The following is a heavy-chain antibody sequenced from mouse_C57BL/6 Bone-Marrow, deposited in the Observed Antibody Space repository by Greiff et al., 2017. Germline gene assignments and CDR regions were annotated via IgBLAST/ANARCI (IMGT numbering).Heavy chain of an antibody. Sequence: EVKVEESGGGLVQPGGSLKLSCAASGFTFSDYYMYWVRQTPEKRLEWVAYISNGGGSTYYPDTVKGRFTISRDNAKNTLYLQMSRLKSEDTAMYYCARRGAYYGSSYWYFDVWGTGTTVTVSS. CDR3: ARRGAYYGSSYWYFDV. D-gene: IGHD1-1*01. CDR1: GFTFSDYY. CDR2: ISNGGGST. J-gene: IGHJ1*03. V-gene: IGHV5-12*01.